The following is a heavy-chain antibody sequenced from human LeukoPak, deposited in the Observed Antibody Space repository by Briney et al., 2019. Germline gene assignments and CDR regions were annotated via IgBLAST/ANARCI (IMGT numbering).Heavy chain of an antibody. D-gene: IGHD3-22*01. CDR2: ISSGSSTI. J-gene: IGHJ4*02. Sequence: GGSLRLSCAASGFTFSTYGMHWVRQAPGKGLEWVSYISSGSSTIYYADSVKGRFTISRDNAKNSLYLQMNSLRAEDTAVYYCAETSHSGYPNYWGQGTLVTVSS. V-gene: IGHV3-48*01. CDR3: AETSHSGYPNY. CDR1: GFTFSTYG.